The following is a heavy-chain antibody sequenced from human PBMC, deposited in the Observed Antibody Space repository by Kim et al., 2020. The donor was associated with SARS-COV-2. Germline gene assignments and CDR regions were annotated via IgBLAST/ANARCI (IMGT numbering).Heavy chain of an antibody. CDR3: ARAYGGNSWLTRRPLANYYGMDV. D-gene: IGHD4-17*01. J-gene: IGHJ6*02. V-gene: IGHV1-46*01. CDR1: GYTFTSYY. CDR2: INPSGGST. Sequence: ASVKVSCKASGYTFTSYYMHWVRQAPGQGLEWMGIINPSGGSTSYAQKFQGRVTMTRDTSTSTVYMELSSLRSEDTAVYYCARAYGGNSWLTRRPLANYYGMDVWGQGTTVTVSS.